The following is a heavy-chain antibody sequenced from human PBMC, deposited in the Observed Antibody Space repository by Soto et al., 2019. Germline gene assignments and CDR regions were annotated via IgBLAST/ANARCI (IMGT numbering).Heavy chain of an antibody. D-gene: IGHD2-2*01. V-gene: IGHV3-11*01. Sequence: PGGSLILSCAASGFTFSDYYMSWIRQAPGKGLEWVSYISSSGSAIYYADSVKGRFTISRDNAKNSLYLQMNSLRAEDTAVYYCARGSRKEVPYNWFDPWGQGTLVTVSS. CDR2: ISSSGSAI. CDR1: GFTFSDYY. J-gene: IGHJ5*02. CDR3: ARGSRKEVPYNWFDP.